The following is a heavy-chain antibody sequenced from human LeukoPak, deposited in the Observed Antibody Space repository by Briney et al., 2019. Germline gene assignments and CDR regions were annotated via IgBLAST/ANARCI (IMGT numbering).Heavy chain of an antibody. D-gene: IGHD2-2*02. Sequence: ASVKVSCKASGYTFTSYGIRWVRQAPGQGLEWMGWISAYNGNTNYAQKLQGRVTMTTDTSTSTAYMELRSLRSDDTAVYYCARDEGYCSSTSCYRFDYWGQGTLVTVSS. CDR2: ISAYNGNT. CDR1: GYTFTSYG. CDR3: ARDEGYCSSTSCYRFDY. J-gene: IGHJ4*02. V-gene: IGHV1-18*01.